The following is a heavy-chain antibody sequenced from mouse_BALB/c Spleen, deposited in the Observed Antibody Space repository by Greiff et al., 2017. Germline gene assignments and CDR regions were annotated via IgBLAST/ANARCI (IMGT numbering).Heavy chain of an antibody. Sequence: EVKLVESGGGLVQPGGSRKLSCAASGFTFSSFGMHWVRQAPEKGLEWVAYISSGSSTIYYADTVKGRFTISRDNPKNTLFLQMTSLRSEDTAMYYCARDGYDGGGYAMDYWGQGTSVTVSS. J-gene: IGHJ4*01. CDR1: GFTFSSFG. CDR2: ISSGSSTI. D-gene: IGHD2-2*01. CDR3: ARDGYDGGGYAMDY. V-gene: IGHV5-17*02.